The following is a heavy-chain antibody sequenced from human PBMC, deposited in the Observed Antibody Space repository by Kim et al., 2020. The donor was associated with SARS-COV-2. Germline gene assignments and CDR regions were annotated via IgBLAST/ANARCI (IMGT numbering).Heavy chain of an antibody. CDR3: ARSILTGYFRTDYFDY. V-gene: IGHV1-46*01. J-gene: IGHJ4*02. CDR2: INPSGGST. CDR1: GYTFRNYY. Sequence: ASVKVSCKASGYTFRNYYIHWVRQAPGQGLEWQGIINPSGGSTSYAQKFQGRVTMTRDTSTRTVYMELSSLRSEDTAVYYCARSILTGYFRTDYFDYWGQGTLVTVSS. D-gene: IGHD3-9*01.